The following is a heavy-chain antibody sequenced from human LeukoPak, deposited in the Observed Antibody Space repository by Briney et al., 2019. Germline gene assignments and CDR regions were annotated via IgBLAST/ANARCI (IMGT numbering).Heavy chain of an antibody. Sequence: PGGSLRLSCAASGFTVSSNYMSWVRQAPGKGLEWVSVIYSGGSTYYADSVKGRFTISRDNSKNTLHLQMNSLRAEDTAVYYCARDDYYDSSGYTPHWGQGTLVTVSS. CDR3: ARDDYYDSSGYTPH. V-gene: IGHV3-53*01. D-gene: IGHD3-22*01. CDR1: GFTVSSNY. CDR2: IYSGGST. J-gene: IGHJ4*02.